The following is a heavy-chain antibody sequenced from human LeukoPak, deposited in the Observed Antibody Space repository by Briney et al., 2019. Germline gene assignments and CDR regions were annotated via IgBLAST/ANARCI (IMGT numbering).Heavy chain of an antibody. CDR3: ARDQGGEHWFDP. CDR1: GFNFGSYA. Sequence: GGSLRLSCAASGFNFGSYAMNWVCQAPGKGLEWVSSISSGSSFIYYADSVKGRFTISRDNAKNSLYLQMNSLRAEDTAIYYCARDQGGEHWFDPWGQGTLVTVSS. D-gene: IGHD3-16*01. J-gene: IGHJ5*02. V-gene: IGHV3-21*01. CDR2: ISSGSSFI.